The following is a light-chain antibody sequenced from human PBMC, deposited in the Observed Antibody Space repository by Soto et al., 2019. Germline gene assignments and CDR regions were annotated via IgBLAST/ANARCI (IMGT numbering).Light chain of an antibody. J-gene: IGLJ2*01. CDR2: EAS. CDR3: CSYAGSSTYV. Sequence: QSALTQPASVSGSPGQSITISCTGTSSDVGNYNLVSWYQQHPGKAPKLMIYEASERPSGVSSRFSGSKSGNTASLTISGLQAEDEADYYCCSYAGSSTYVFGGGTKVTVL. CDR1: SSDVGNYNL. V-gene: IGLV2-23*01.